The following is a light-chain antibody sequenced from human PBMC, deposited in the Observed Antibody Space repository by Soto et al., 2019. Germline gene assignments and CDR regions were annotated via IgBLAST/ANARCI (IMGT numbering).Light chain of an antibody. Sequence: QSVLTQPPSVSGAQGQRVTISCTGRRSNIGAGYDVHGYQQLPGTAPKLLIYGNSNRPSGVPDRFSGSKSGTSASLAITGLQADDEADYYCQSYDSSLSVVFGGGTQLNVL. V-gene: IGLV1-40*01. CDR3: QSYDSSLSVV. J-gene: IGLJ2*01. CDR1: RSNIGAGYD. CDR2: GNS.